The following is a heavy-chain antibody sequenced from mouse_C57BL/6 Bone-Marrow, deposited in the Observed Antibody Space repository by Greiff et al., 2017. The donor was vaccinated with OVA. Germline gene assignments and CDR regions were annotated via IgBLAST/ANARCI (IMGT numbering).Heavy chain of an antibody. V-gene: IGHV2-3*01. Sequence: VQGVESGPGLVAPSQSLSITCTVSGFSLTSYGVSWVRPPPGKGLEWLGVILGDGRTNSHSALISRLSISKDNSKSQVFLKLNSLQTDETATYYCAKPWYFDVWGTGTTVTGSS. J-gene: IGHJ1*03. CDR3: AKPWYFDV. CDR2: ILGDGRT. CDR1: GFSLTSYG.